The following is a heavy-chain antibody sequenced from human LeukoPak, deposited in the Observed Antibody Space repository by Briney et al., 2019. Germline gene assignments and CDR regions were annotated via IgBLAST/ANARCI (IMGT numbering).Heavy chain of an antibody. D-gene: IGHD3-22*01. CDR3: AKLGNYYESSTYPDY. J-gene: IGHJ4*02. V-gene: IGHV3-23*01. CDR2: ITGGGGST. Sequence: GGSLRVSCAASGFTFSSYAMSWVRQAPGKGLEWVSAITGGGGSTYYADSVRGRFTISRDNSKNAAYLQMNSLRAEDTAVYYCAKLGNYYESSTYPDYWGQGTLVTVSS. CDR1: GFTFSSYA.